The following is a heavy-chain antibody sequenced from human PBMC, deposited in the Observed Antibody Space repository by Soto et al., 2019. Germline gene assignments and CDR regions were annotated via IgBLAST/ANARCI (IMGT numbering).Heavy chain of an antibody. Sequence: SGPTLVNPTQTLTLTCTFSGFSLSTTAVGVGWIRQPPGRALEWLAVIYWDDDKRYSPSLKSRLTITKDTSKNQVVLTMTNMDPVDTGTYYCAHIAYAWVLGGFDYWGQGTLVTVSS. CDR3: AHIAYAWVLGGFDY. CDR2: IYWDDDK. J-gene: IGHJ4*02. V-gene: IGHV2-5*02. D-gene: IGHD3-16*01. CDR1: GFSLSTTAVG.